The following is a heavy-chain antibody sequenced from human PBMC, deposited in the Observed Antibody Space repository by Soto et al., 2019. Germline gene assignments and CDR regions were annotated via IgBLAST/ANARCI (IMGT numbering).Heavy chain of an antibody. V-gene: IGHV4-34*01. CDR2: INHRGST. CDR1: GGSFSGYY. CDR3: ARSYYGSGLFDY. D-gene: IGHD3-10*01. J-gene: IGHJ4*02. Sequence: SETLSLTCAVYGGSFSGYYWSWIRQPPGKRLEWIGEINHRGSTNYNPSLKSRVTISVDTSKNQFSLKLSSVTASVSAVYYCARSYYGSGLFDYWGQGTLVTVSS.